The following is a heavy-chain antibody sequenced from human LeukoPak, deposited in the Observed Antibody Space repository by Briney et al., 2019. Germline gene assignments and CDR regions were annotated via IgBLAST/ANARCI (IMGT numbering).Heavy chain of an antibody. D-gene: IGHD1-26*01. CDR2: IYYSGST. Sequence: SETLSLTCTVSGGSISSYYWSWIRQPPGKGLEWIGYIYYSGSTNYNPSLKSRVTISVDTSKNQFSLKLSSVTAADTAVYYCARSSSGSYGASLDYWGQGTLVTVSS. CDR3: ARSSSGSYGASLDY. CDR1: GGSISSYY. J-gene: IGHJ4*02. V-gene: IGHV4-59*01.